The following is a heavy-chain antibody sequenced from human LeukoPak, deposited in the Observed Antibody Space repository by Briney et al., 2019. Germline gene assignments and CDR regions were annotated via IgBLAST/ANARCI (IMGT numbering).Heavy chain of an antibody. V-gene: IGHV4-34*01. D-gene: IGHD5-18*01. CDR2: INHSGST. CDR3: AITNTAMAQNGFDY. Sequence: PSETLSLTCAVYGGSFSGYYWSWIRQPPGKGLEWIGEINHSGSTNYNPSLKSRVTISVDTSKNQFSLKLSSVTAADTAVYYCAITNTAMAQNGFDYWGQGTLVTVSS. J-gene: IGHJ4*02. CDR1: GGSFSGYY.